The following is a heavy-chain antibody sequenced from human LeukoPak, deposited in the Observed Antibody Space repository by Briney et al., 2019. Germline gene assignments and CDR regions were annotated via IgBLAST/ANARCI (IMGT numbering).Heavy chain of an antibody. CDR3: ARSLLWFGELSFDY. V-gene: IGHV3-23*01. J-gene: IGHJ4*02. Sequence: GGSLRLSCAASGFTFSSYAMSWVRQAPGKGLEWVSAISGSGGSTYYADSVKGRFTISRDNSKNTLYLQMNSLRAEDTAVYYCARSLLWFGELSFDYWGQGTLVTVSS. CDR2: ISGSGGST. D-gene: IGHD3-10*01. CDR1: GFTFSSYA.